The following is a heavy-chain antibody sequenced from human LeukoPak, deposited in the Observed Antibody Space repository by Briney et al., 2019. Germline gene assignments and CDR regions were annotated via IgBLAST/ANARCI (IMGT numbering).Heavy chain of an antibody. CDR2: IYYSGST. Sequence: SETLSLTCTVSGGSISSSSYYWGWIRQPPGKGLEWIGSIYYSGSTYYNPSLKSRVTISVDTSKNQFSLKLSSVTAADTGVYFCARADPANFDYWGQGTLVTVSS. J-gene: IGHJ4*02. CDR1: GGSISSSSYY. CDR3: ARADPANFDY. V-gene: IGHV4-39*01.